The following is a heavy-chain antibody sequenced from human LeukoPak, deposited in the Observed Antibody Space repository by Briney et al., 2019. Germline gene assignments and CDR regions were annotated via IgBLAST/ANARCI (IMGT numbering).Heavy chain of an antibody. CDR3: AREDCSGGSCYFDY. CDR2: IYYSGST. CDR1: GGSISSSSYS. Sequence: PSETLSLTCTVSGGSISSSSYSWGWIRQPPGKGLEWIGSIYYSGSTYYNPSLKSRVTISVDTSKNQFSLKLSSVTAADTAVYYCAREDCSGGSCYFDYWGQGTLVTVSS. D-gene: IGHD2-15*01. J-gene: IGHJ4*02. V-gene: IGHV4-39*07.